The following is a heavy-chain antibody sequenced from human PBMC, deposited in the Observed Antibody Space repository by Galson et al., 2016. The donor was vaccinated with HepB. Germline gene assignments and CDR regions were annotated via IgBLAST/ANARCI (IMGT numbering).Heavy chain of an antibody. Sequence: SVKVSCKASGFTFSSSTVHWVRQARGQRLEWIGRVVVGPGKTNCAEKFQKRVTITRDMSTSTAYMELSSLRSEDTAVYYCAAESSYSNYGDYWGQGTLVTVSS. CDR3: AAESSYSNYGDY. CDR2: VVVGPGKT. D-gene: IGHD4-11*01. CDR1: GFTFSSST. J-gene: IGHJ4*02. V-gene: IGHV1-58*01.